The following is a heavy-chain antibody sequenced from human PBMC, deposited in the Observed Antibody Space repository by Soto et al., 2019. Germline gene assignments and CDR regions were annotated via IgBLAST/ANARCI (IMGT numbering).Heavy chain of an antibody. D-gene: IGHD2-15*01. CDR1: GGSFSCYY. Sequence: PSETLSLTCAVYGGSFSCYYWSWIRQPPGKGLEWIGEINHSGSTNYNPSLKSRVTISVDTSKNQFSLKLSSVTAADTAVYYCARARSGGSWTMQYYYGMDVWGQGTTVTVSS. V-gene: IGHV4-34*01. J-gene: IGHJ6*02. CDR3: ARARSGGSWTMQYYYGMDV. CDR2: INHSGST.